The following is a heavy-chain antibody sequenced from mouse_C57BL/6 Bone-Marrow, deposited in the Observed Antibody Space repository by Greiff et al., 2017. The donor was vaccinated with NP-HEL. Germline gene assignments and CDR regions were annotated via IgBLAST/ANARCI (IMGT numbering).Heavy chain of an antibody. CDR1: GFSLTSYA. J-gene: IGHJ3*01. V-gene: IGHV2-9-1*01. CDR2: IWTGGGT. Sequence: VQLVESGPGLVAPSQSLSITCTVSGFSLTSYAISWVRQPPGKGLEWLGVIWTGGGTNYNSAIKSKLSISKDNSKSQVFLKMNSLQTNDTARYYCARDYGSSSWFAYWGQGTLVTVSA. CDR3: ARDYGSSSWFAY. D-gene: IGHD1-1*01.